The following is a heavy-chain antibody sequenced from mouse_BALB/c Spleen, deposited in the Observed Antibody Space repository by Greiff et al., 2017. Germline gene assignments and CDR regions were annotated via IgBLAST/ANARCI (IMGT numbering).Heavy chain of an antibody. Sequence: QVQLQQSGPGLVQPSQSLSITCTVSGFSLTSYVVHWVRQSPGKGLEWLGVIWSGGSTDYNAAFISRLSISKDNSKSQVFFKMNSLRANDTAIYYCARGYYGNCYNAMDYWGQGTSVTVSS. CDR1: GFSLTSYV. J-gene: IGHJ4*01. D-gene: IGHD2-1*01. CDR3: ARGYYGNCYNAMDY. CDR2: IWSGGST. V-gene: IGHV2-2*02.